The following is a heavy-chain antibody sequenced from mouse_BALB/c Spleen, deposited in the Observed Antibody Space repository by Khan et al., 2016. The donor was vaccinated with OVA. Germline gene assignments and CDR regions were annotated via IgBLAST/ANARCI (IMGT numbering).Heavy chain of an antibody. J-gene: IGHJ3*01. CDR1: GYTFTSYT. CDR2: INPSNGYT. Sequence: VELVESGAELARPGAPVKMSCKASGYTFTSYTIHWIKLRPGQGLEWIGYINPSNGYTNYNQKFGDKATLTADKSSTTAYMQLSSLTSDDSAVYNCVRDGAYHRNDGWFAYWGQGTLVTVSA. V-gene: IGHV1-4*01. D-gene: IGHD2-14*01. CDR3: VRDGAYHRNDGWFAY.